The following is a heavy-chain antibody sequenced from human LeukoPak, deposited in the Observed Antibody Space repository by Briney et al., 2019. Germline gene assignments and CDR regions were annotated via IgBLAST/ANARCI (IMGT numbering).Heavy chain of an antibody. CDR3: ARYMLGYDSSGSDNWFDP. V-gene: IGHV3-53*01. CDR2: IYSGGST. J-gene: IGHJ5*02. CDR1: GFTVSSNY. D-gene: IGHD3-22*01. Sequence: PGGSLRLSCAASGFTVSSNYMSWVRQAPGKGLERVSVIYSGGSTYYADSVKGRFTISRDNSKNTLYLQMNSLRAEDTAVYYCARYMLGYDSSGSDNWFDPWGQGTLVTVSS.